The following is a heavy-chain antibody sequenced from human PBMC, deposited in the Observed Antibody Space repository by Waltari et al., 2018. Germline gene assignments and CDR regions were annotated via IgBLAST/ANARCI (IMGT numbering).Heavy chain of an antibody. D-gene: IGHD1-26*01. CDR2: IYPGDSDT. V-gene: IGHV5-51*01. J-gene: IGHJ6*02. CDR1: GSSFTRYC. CDR3: ARHIVGGQDYYGMDV. Sequence: EVQLVQSGAEVKKPGESLKTSCKGSGSSFTRYCTGGVRQMPGKGLEWMGIIYPGDSDTRYSPSFQGQVTISADKSISTAYLQWSSLKASDTAMYYCARHIVGGQDYYGMDVWGQGTTVTVSS.